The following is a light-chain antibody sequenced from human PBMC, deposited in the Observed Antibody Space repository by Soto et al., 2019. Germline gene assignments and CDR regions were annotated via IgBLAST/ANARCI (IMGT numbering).Light chain of an antibody. CDR3: AARDDSLNAVV. CDR2: TNH. J-gene: IGLJ2*01. Sequence: QSVLTQPPSVSGTPGQKVSVSCSGSASNLGGNPVNWYQHLPGAAPKLLIYTNHQRPSAVPDRFSGYKSGTSASLAISGLPSDDEDHYYCAARDDSLNAVVFGRGTKLTVL. V-gene: IGLV1-44*01. CDR1: ASNLGGNP.